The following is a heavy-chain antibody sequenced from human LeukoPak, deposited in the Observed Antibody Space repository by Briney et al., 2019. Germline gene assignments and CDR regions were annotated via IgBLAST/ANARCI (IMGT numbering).Heavy chain of an antibody. CDR3: ARCPLEGYEGNYFLYYFDA. CDR2: LTGGGGET. CDR1: GFTFRSYS. D-gene: IGHD2/OR15-2a*01. J-gene: IGHJ4*02. V-gene: IGHV3-23*01. Sequence: SGGSLGLSCAGSGFTFRSYSMSWVRQAPGKGLEWVSTLTGGGGETSYADSVKGRFTMSRDSSNNRVFLQMNNVKPEDTAVYYCARCPLEGYEGNYFLYYFDAWGQGTQVTVSS.